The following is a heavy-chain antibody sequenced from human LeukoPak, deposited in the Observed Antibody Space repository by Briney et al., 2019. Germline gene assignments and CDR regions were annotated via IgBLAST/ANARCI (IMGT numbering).Heavy chain of an antibody. CDR1: GYTFTCYY. J-gene: IGHJ6*03. Sequence: GASVKVSCKASGYTFTCYYMHWVRQAPGQGLEWMGWMNPNSGNTGYAQKFQGRVTMTRNTSISTAYMELSSLRSEDTAVYYCARGGRQWLRGGVFYYYYMDGWGKGTTVTISS. CDR3: ARGGRQWLRGGVFYYYYMDG. D-gene: IGHD5-12*01. CDR2: MNPNSGNT. V-gene: IGHV1-8*02.